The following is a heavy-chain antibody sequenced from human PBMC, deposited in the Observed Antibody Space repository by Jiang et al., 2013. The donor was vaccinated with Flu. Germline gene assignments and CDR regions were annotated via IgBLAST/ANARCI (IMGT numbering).Heavy chain of an antibody. D-gene: IGHD4-17*01. CDR3: SRFAYGDFIDCFDP. J-gene: IGHJ5*02. V-gene: IGHV2-5*02. Sequence: FSGFSLTTSGIGWWAWIRQPPGKALGVACTHFIGSDDKRYSPSLRSRLTITKDTSKNQVVLTMTNVDPVDTGTYYCSRFAYGDFIDCFDPWGPGNPGHRLL. CDR2: FIGSDDK. CDR1: GFSLTTSGIG.